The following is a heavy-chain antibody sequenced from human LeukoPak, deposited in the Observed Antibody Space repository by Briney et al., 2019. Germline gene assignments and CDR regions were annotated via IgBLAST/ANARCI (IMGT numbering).Heavy chain of an antibody. D-gene: IGHD3-10*01. Sequence: PSETLSLTCTVSGVSISSYYWSWIRQPPGKGLEWIGRIYTSGSTNYNPSLKGRLTMSVDTSKNQLSLKLNSVTAADTAVYYCARGRAGVYYYGMDVWGQGTTVTVSS. J-gene: IGHJ6*02. CDR2: IYTSGST. CDR1: GVSISSYY. V-gene: IGHV4-4*07. CDR3: ARGRAGVYYYGMDV.